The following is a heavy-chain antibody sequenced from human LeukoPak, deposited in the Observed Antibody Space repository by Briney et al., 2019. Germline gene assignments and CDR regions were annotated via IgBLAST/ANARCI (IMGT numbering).Heavy chain of an antibody. D-gene: IGHD6-13*01. CDR3: ARVKLWSSWYGDY. CDR2: ISYDGSNK. Sequence: GGSLRLSCAASGFTFSSYAMHWVRQAPGKGLEWVAVISYDGSNKYYADSVKGRFTISRDNSKNTLYLQMNSLRAEDTAVYYCARVKLWSSWYGDYWGQGTLVTVSS. J-gene: IGHJ4*02. CDR1: GFTFSSYA. V-gene: IGHV3-30*04.